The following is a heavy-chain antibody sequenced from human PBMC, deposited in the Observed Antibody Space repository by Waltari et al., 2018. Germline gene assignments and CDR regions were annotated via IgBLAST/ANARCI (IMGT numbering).Heavy chain of an antibody. CDR2: ISSDGSRK. CDR3: ASCTGGNCYYYGFDV. Sequence: QVQLVESGGGVVQPGRSLRLSCAASGFTFSSSGMHWLRQAPGRGLEWGAVISSDGSRKSYADSVKGRFSISRDNSKNSLSLEMNSLRPEDTAVYYCASCTGGNCYYYGFDVWGQGTTVTVSS. V-gene: IGHV3-30*03. J-gene: IGHJ6*02. CDR1: GFTFSSSG. D-gene: IGHD2-8*02.